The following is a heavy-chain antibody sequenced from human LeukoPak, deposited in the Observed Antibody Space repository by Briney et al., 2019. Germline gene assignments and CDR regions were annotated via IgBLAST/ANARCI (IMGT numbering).Heavy chain of an antibody. CDR3: ARGHYDILTGYLPPYYFDY. CDR1: GFTFSSYS. D-gene: IGHD3-9*01. V-gene: IGHV3-74*01. Sequence: SGGSLRLSCAASGFTFSSYSMHWVRQAPGKGLVWVSRISNDGTTTNYADSVKGRFTISRDNALNTLYLQMNSLRAEDTAMYYCARGHYDILTGYLPPYYFDYWGQGTLVTVSS. CDR2: ISNDGTTT. J-gene: IGHJ4*02.